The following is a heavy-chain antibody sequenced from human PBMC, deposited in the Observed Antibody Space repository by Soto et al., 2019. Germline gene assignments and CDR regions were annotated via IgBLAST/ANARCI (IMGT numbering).Heavy chain of an antibody. J-gene: IGHJ1*01. CDR1: GFTFSSYA. CDR2: ISGSGGST. D-gene: IGHD6-19*01. CDR3: AKDPFYSSGWYQYFQH. Sequence: GGSLRLSCAAPGFTFSSYAMSWVRQAPGKGLEWVSAISGSGGSTYYADSVKGRFTISRDNSKNTLYLQMNSLRAEDTAVYYCAKDPFYSSGWYQYFQHWGQGTLVTVSS. V-gene: IGHV3-23*01.